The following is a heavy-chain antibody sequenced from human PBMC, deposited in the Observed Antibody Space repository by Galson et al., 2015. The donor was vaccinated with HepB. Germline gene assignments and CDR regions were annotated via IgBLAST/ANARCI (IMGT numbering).Heavy chain of an antibody. V-gene: IGHV1-24*01. J-gene: IGHJ4*02. CDR2: FDPEDGET. D-gene: IGHD3-22*01. CDR3: ATEAYYYDSSGYQVAQFY. CDR1: GYTLTELS. Sequence: SVKVSCKVSGYTLTELSMHWVRQAPGKGLEWMGGFDPEDGETIYAQKFQGRVTMTEDTSTDTAYMELSSLRSEDTAVYYCATEAYYYDSSGYQVAQFYWGQGTLVTVSS.